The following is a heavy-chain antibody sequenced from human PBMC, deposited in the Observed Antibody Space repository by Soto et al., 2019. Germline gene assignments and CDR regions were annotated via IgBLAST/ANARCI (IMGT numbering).Heavy chain of an antibody. Sequence: ASVKVSCKASGYAFASYGINWVRQAPGQGLEWMGWISPHNGNTNYEQNLQGRVTMTTDTSTSTAFMDLRSLRSDDTAVYYCATSLGYTSGWEFDYWGQGTLVTVSS. CDR2: ISPHNGNT. CDR3: ATSLGYTSGWEFDY. V-gene: IGHV1-18*01. D-gene: IGHD6-19*01. J-gene: IGHJ4*02. CDR1: GYAFASYG.